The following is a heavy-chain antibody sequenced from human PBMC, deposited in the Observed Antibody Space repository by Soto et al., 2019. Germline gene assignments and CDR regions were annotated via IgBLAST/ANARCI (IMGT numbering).Heavy chain of an antibody. D-gene: IGHD3-3*01. CDR3: AKDPNYDFWSGYYSPSGFDY. CDR1: GFTFSSYA. V-gene: IGHV3-23*01. Sequence: GGSLRLSCAASGFTFSSYAMSWVRQAPGKGLEWVSAISGSGGSTYYADSVKGRFTISRDNSKNTLYLQMNSLRAEDTAVYYCAKDPNYDFWSGYYSPSGFDYWGQGTLVTVSS. CDR2: ISGSGGST. J-gene: IGHJ4*02.